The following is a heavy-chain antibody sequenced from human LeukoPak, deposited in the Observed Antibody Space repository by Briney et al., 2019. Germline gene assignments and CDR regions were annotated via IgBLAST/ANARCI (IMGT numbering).Heavy chain of an antibody. CDR2: IVPIFGTA. J-gene: IGHJ4*02. CDR3: ATAGSYRGDTDY. Sequence: ASVKVSCKASRGTFSSYAISWVPQAPGQGLEWMGGIVPIFGTANYAQKFQGRVTITTDESTSTAYMEVSSLRSEDTAVYYCATAGSYRGDTDYRGQGTLVTVSS. CDR1: RGTFSSYA. V-gene: IGHV1-69*05. D-gene: IGHD1-26*01.